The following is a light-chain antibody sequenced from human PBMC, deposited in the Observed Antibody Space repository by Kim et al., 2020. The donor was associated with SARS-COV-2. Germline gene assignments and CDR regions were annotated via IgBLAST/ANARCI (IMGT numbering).Light chain of an antibody. CDR2: DVS. V-gene: IGLV2-14*03. J-gene: IGLJ3*02. CDR1: SSDIGGYNY. Sequence: QSALTQPASVSGSPGQSITISCTGTSSDIGGYNYVCWYQQHPGKAPKLMIYDVSKRPSGVSNRFSGSKSGSTASLTISGLQAEDEANYYCSSYTSRGTLGVFGGGTKVTVL. CDR3: SSYTSRGTLGV.